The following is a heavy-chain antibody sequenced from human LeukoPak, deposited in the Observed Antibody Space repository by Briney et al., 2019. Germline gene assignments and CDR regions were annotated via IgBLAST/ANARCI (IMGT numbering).Heavy chain of an antibody. CDR1: GGTFSSYA. CDR2: IIPILGIA. J-gene: IGHJ4*02. V-gene: IGHV1-69*04. CDR3: ARGYYDSSGYYGY. D-gene: IGHD3-22*01. Sequence: SVKVSCKASGGTFSSYAISWVRQAPGQGLEWMGRIIPILGIANYAQKFQGRVTITADKSTSTAYMELSSLRSEDTAVYYCARGYYDSSGYYGYWGQGTLVTVSS.